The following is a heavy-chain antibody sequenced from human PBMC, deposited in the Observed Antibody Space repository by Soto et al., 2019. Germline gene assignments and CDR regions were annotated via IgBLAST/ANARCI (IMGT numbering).Heavy chain of an antibody. J-gene: IGHJ4*02. V-gene: IGHV3-23*01. D-gene: IGHD2-15*01. CDR3: AKRGSGYCSGNACYRNFDY. CDR2: IRGSGEST. Sequence: PGGSLRLSCAASGFAFSSYAMNWVRQAPGKGLEWVSAIRGSGESTFYADSVKGRFTISRDNSKNTLYLQMNSLRAEDTAVYYCAKRGSGYCSGNACYRNFDYWGQGTLVTVSS. CDR1: GFAFSSYA.